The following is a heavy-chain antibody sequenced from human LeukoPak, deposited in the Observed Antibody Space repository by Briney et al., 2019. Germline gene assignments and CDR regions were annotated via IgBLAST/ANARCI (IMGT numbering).Heavy chain of an antibody. J-gene: IGHJ4*02. D-gene: IGHD3-10*01. V-gene: IGHV1-8*01. Sequence: ASVKVSCKASGYTFTGYDINWVRQATGQGLEWMGWMNPNSGNTGYAQKFQGRVTMTRNTSISTAYMELSSLRSEDTAVYYCARGLDYYGSGSLDYWGQGTLVTVSS. CDR1: GYTFTGYD. CDR2: MNPNSGNT. CDR3: ARGLDYYGSGSLDY.